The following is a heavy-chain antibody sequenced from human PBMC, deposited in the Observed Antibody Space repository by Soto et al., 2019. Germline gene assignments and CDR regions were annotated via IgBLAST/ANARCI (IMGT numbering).Heavy chain of an antibody. V-gene: IGHV3-33*01. CDR2: IWYDGSNK. D-gene: IGHD2-15*01. CDR3: ARESDCSGGRCYGMDV. J-gene: IGHJ6*02. Sequence: QMQLVESGGGVVQHGRSLRLSCAASGFTFSSYGMYWVRQAPGKGLEWVAVIWYDGSNKYYGDSVKGRFSISRDNSKNTLYLHMNRLRAEDTAVYYCARESDCSGGRCYGMDVWGQGATVTVSS. CDR1: GFTFSSYG.